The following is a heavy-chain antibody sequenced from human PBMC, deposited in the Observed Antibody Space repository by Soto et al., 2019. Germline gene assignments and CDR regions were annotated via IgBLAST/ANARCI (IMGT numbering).Heavy chain of an antibody. CDR2: ISYDGSNK. V-gene: IGHV3-30-3*01. J-gene: IGHJ3*02. Sequence: GGSLRLSCAASGFTFSSYAMHWVRQAPGKGLEWVAVISYDGSNKYYADSVKGRFTISRDNSKNTLYLQMNSLRAEDTAVYYCARRLGYSCSWYQGADAFDIWGKGTMVTVSS. CDR3: ARRLGYSCSWYQGADAFDI. CDR1: GFTFSSYA. D-gene: IGHD6-13*01.